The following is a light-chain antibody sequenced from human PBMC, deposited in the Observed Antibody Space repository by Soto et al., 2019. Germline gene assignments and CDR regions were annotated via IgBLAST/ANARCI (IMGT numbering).Light chain of an antibody. CDR2: SNN. CDR1: SSNIGKNY. V-gene: IGLV1-47*01. Sequence: QSVLIQPPSVSGTPGQRVTISCSGSSSNIGKNYVYWYQQVPGTAPKLLIFSNNQRPSGVPDRFSGSKSGSSASLAISGLRSEDEADYYCASWYDSLSGVIFGGGTKLTV. CDR3: ASWYDSLSGVI. J-gene: IGLJ2*01.